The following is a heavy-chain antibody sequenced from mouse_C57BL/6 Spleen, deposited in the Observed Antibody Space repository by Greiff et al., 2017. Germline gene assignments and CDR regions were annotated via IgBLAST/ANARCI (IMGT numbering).Heavy chain of an antibody. Sequence: QVQLQQPGAELVMPGASVKLSCKASGYTFTSYWMHWVKQRPGQGLEWIGEIDPSDSYTNYNQKFKGKSTLTVDKSSSTAYMQLSSLTSEDSAVYYCARRRITKVPYAMDYWGQGTSVTVAS. J-gene: IGHJ4*01. V-gene: IGHV1-69*01. D-gene: IGHD1-3*01. CDR2: IDPSDSYT. CDR3: ARRRITKVPYAMDY. CDR1: GYTFTSYW.